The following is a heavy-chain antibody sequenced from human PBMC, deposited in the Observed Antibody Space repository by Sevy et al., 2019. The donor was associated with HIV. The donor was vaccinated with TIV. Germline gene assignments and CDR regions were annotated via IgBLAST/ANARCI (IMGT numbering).Heavy chain of an antibody. CDR3: STNSPGYSSGWYLSREV. V-gene: IGHV1-24*01. CDR1: GYTLTELS. D-gene: IGHD6-19*01. CDR2: FDPEDGET. Sequence: ASVKVSCKVSGYTLTELSMHWVRQAPGKGLEWMGGFDPEDGETIYAQKFQGRVTMTEDTSTDTAYMELSSLRSEDTAVYYWSTNSPGYSSGWYLSREVWGQGTLVTVSS. J-gene: IGHJ4*02.